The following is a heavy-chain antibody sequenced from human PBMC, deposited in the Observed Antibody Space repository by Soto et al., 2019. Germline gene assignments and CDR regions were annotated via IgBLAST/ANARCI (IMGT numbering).Heavy chain of an antibody. Sequence: SETLSLTCAVYGGSFSGYYWSWIRQPPGKGLEWIGEINHSGSTNYNPSLKSRVTISVDTSKNQFSLKLSSVPAADTAVYYCARGRNYYDSSGYYSSYYYYGMDVWGQGTKVTVSS. CDR3: ARGRNYYDSSGYYSSYYYYGMDV. J-gene: IGHJ6*02. V-gene: IGHV4-34*01. CDR1: GGSFSGYY. CDR2: INHSGST. D-gene: IGHD3-22*01.